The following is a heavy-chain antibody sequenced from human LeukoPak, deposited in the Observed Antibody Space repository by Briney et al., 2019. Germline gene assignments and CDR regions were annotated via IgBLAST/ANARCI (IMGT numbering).Heavy chain of an antibody. J-gene: IGHJ3*02. Sequence: PGGSLRLSCAASGFTFSSYWMNWVRQAPGKGLEWVANIKQDGSEKYYVDSVKGRFTISRDNAKDSLYLQMNSLRAEDTAVYYCAREAPRVVYAFDIWGQGTMVTVSS. D-gene: IGHD2-15*01. CDR3: AREAPRVVYAFDI. CDR1: GFTFSSYW. CDR2: IKQDGSEK. V-gene: IGHV3-7*01.